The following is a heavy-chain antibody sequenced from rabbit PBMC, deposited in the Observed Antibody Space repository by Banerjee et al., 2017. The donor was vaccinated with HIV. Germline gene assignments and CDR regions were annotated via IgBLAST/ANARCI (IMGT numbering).Heavy chain of an antibody. J-gene: IGHJ4*01. Sequence: QEQLVEYGGDLVQPEGSLTLTCKASGLDFSSSYWICWVRQAPGKGLEWIACINSNTGNTVYASWAKGPFTISSTSSTTVTLQMTSLTAADTATYFCARDGAGYAGYGYARLWGPGTLVTVS. CDR2: INSNTGNT. CDR1: GLDFSSSYW. D-gene: IGHD6-1*01. CDR3: ARDGAGYAGYGYARL. V-gene: IGHV1S45*01.